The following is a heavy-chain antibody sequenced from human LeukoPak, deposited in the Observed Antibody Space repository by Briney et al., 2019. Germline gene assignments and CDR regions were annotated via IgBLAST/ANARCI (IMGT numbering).Heavy chain of an antibody. V-gene: IGHV3-33*06. Sequence: PGSSLRLSCAASGFTFSSYGMHWVRQAQGKGLEWVAVIWYDGSNKYYADSVKGRFTISRDNSKNTLYLQMNSLRAEDTAVYYCAKGLGWELDAFDIWGQGTMVTVSS. CDR3: AKGLGWELDAFDI. CDR1: GFTFSSYG. CDR2: IWYDGSNK. D-gene: IGHD1-26*01. J-gene: IGHJ3*02.